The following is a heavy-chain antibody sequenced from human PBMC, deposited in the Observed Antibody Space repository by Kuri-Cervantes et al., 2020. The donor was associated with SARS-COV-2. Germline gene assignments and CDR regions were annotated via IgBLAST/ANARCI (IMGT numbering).Heavy chain of an antibody. Sequence: GGSLRPSCAASGFTFSSYAMHCVRQAPGKRLEYVSAISSNGGSTYYADSVKGRFTISRDNSKNTLYLQMGSLRAEDMAVYYCARDYRGFGDSSRDDYWGQGTLVTVSS. CDR1: GFTFSSYA. D-gene: IGHD6-13*01. CDR3: ARDYRGFGDSSRDDY. V-gene: IGHV3-64*02. J-gene: IGHJ4*02. CDR2: ISSNGGST.